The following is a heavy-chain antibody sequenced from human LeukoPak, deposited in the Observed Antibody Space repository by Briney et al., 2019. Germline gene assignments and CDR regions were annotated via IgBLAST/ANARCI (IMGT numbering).Heavy chain of an antibody. V-gene: IGHV3-53*05. J-gene: IGHJ4*02. CDR1: GFAFSSYW. CDR2: IYSDGST. Sequence: PGGSLRLSCAASGFAFSSYWMTWVRQAPGKGMEWVSVIYSDGSTFYADSVKGRFTISRDNAKNTLYLQMNSLRAEDTAVYYCARGPWDYWGRGTLVTVSS. CDR3: ARGPWDY.